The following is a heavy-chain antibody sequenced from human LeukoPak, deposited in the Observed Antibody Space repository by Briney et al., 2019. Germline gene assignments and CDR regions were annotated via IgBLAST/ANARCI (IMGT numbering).Heavy chain of an antibody. Sequence: PSETLSLTCAVYGGSFSGYYWSWIRQPPGKGLEWIGYIYYSGSTYYNPSLKSRVTISVDTSKNQFSLKLSSVTAADTAVYYCARGEPEHMIAFDYWGQGTLVTVSS. CDR3: ARGEPEHMIAFDY. D-gene: IGHD3-22*01. V-gene: IGHV4-34*09. J-gene: IGHJ4*02. CDR2: IYYSGST. CDR1: GGSFSGYY.